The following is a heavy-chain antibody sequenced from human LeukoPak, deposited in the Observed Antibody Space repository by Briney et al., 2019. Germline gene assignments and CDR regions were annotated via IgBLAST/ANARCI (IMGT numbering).Heavy chain of an antibody. V-gene: IGHV3-23*01. D-gene: IGHD6-6*01. CDR1: GFTFSSYA. CDR2: ISGSGGST. J-gene: IGHJ4*02. Sequence: GGSLRLSCAASGFTFSSYAMSWVRQAPGKGPEWVSGISGSGGSTYYADSVKGRFTISRDNSKNTLYLQMNSLRAEDTAVYYCASFRSSIAAHDYWGQGTLVTVSS. CDR3: ASFRSSIAAHDY.